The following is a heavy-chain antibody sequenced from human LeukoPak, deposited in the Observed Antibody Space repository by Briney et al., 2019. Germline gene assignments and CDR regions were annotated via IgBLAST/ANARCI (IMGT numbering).Heavy chain of an antibody. V-gene: IGHV3-21*01. CDR1: GFTFSTYS. Sequence: GGSLRLSCAASGFTFSTYSMNWVRQAPGKGLEWVSSISGSSDYIFYADSVRGRFTISRDNAENSLYLQMNSLRAEDTAVYYCASEYYYDSSGYYYVSSYFDYWGRGTLVTVSS. D-gene: IGHD3-22*01. J-gene: IGHJ4*02. CDR2: ISGSSDYI. CDR3: ASEYYYDSSGYYYVSSYFDY.